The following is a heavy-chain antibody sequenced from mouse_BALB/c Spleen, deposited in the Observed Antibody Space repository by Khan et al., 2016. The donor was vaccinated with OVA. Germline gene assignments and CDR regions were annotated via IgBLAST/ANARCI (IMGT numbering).Heavy chain of an antibody. Sequence: QVQLKQSGAELARPGASVKLSCKASGYSFTNYWMQWVKQRPGQGLEWIGTTYPGNGDTRYTQNFKGKATLTADKSSNTAYMQLSSLAAEDSAVYYWARGGITTGYFDYWGLGTTLTVSS. V-gene: IGHV1-87*01. J-gene: IGHJ2*01. D-gene: IGHD1-1*01. CDR1: GYSFTNYW. CDR2: TYPGNGDT. CDR3: ARGGITTGYFDY.